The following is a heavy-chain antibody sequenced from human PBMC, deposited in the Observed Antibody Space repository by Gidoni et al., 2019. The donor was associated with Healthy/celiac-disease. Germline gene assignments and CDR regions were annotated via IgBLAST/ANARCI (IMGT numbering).Heavy chain of an antibody. Sequence: QVQLVQSGAEVKKPGASVKVSCKASGYTFTSYYMHWVRQAPGQGLEWMGIINPSGGSTSYAQKCQGRVTMTRDTSTSTVYMELSSLRSEDTAVYYCARGPGIGVVVAARGGYWGQGTLVTVSS. CDR2: INPSGGST. CDR3: ARGPGIGVVVAARGGY. D-gene: IGHD2-15*01. CDR1: GYTFTSYY. J-gene: IGHJ4*02. V-gene: IGHV1-46*01.